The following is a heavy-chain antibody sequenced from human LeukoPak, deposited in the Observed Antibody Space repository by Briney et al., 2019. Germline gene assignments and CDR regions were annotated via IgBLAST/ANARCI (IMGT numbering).Heavy chain of an antibody. CDR3: ARDVTGGDCF. CDR1: GFTFSSYS. V-gene: IGHV3-21*01. J-gene: IGHJ4*02. Sequence: PGRSLRLSCAASGFTFSSYSMNWVRQAPGKGLEWVSSISSSSSYIYYADSVKGRFTISRDNAKNSLYLQMNSLRAEDTAVYYCARDVTGGDCFWGQGTLVTVSS. D-gene: IGHD2-21*02. CDR2: ISSSSSYI.